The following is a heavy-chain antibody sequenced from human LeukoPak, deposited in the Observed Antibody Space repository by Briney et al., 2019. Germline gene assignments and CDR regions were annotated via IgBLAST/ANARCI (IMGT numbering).Heavy chain of an antibody. CDR2: ISGSGGST. V-gene: IGHV3-23*01. J-gene: IGHJ4*02. CDR3: AKVQSIIRNSGYIY. D-gene: IGHD3-22*01. CDR1: GFTFSSYA. Sequence: PGGSLRLSCAASGFTFSSYAMSWVRQAPGKGLEWVSAISGSGGSTYYADSVKGRFTISRDNSKNTLYLQMNSLRAEDTAVYYCAKVQSIIRNSGYIYWGQGTLVTVSS.